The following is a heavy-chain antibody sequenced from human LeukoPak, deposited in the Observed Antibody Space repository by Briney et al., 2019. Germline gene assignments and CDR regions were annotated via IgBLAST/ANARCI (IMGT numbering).Heavy chain of an antibody. Sequence: GGPLRLFCEASEFTFGSYWMHWVRQAPGQGLEWVSRINSDGSTTDYADSVKGRFTISRDNAKNTLFLQMNSLRAEDTAVYYCVRDLELAHYDSSGYAYWGQGTLVTVSS. CDR3: VRDLELAHYDSSGYAY. CDR1: EFTFGSYW. J-gene: IGHJ4*02. D-gene: IGHD3-22*01. V-gene: IGHV3-74*01. CDR2: INSDGSTT.